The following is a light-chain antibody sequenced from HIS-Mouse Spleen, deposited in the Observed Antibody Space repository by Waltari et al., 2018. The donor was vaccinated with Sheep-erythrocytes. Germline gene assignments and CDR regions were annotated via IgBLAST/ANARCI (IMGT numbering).Light chain of an antibody. V-gene: IGLV2-8*01. CDR1: SSDVGGYNH. Sequence: QSALTQPPSASGSPGQSVTISCTGTSSDVGGYNHVSWYQQPPGKAPKLMIDEVSKRPSGVPDRFSGSKSGNTASLTVSGLQAEDEADYYCSSYAGSNNWVFGGGTKLTVL. J-gene: IGLJ3*02. CDR2: EVS. CDR3: SSYAGSNNWV.